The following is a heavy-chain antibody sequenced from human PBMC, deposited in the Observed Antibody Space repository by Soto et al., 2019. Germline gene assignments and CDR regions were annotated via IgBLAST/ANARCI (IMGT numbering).Heavy chain of an antibody. CDR1: GFTFSDYF. Sequence: PVASLRLSSEASGFTFSDYFMTWVRQAPGKGLEWVATIKQDGNEKYYVDSVKGRFTISRDNAKNSLYLQLNALGAEDTAVYYCAIGHWLGKWGQGT. D-gene: IGHD6-19*01. CDR3: AIGHWLGK. V-gene: IGHV3-7*01. J-gene: IGHJ4*02. CDR2: IKQDGNEK.